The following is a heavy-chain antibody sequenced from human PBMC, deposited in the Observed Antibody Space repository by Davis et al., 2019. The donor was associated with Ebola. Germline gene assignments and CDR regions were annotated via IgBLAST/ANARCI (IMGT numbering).Heavy chain of an antibody. CDR3: ASSAVQGVIWYYGMDV. CDR2: IYYSGTT. CDR1: GGSISSSY. Sequence: SETLSLTCTVSGGSISSSYWSWNRQPPGKGLEWIGYIYYSGTTNYNPSLRSRVTISVDKSKNQFSLKLSSVTAADTAVYYCASSAVQGVIWYYGMDVWGQGTTVTVSS. D-gene: IGHD3-10*01. J-gene: IGHJ6*02. V-gene: IGHV4-59*12.